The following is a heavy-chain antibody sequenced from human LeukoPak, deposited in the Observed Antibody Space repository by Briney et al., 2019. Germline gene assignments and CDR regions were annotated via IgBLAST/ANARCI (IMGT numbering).Heavy chain of an antibody. CDR2: INPSGGST. J-gene: IGHJ3*02. Sequence: ASVKVSCKASGYTFTSYYMHWVRQAPGQGLEWMGIINPSGGSTSYAQKFQGRVTMTRDTSTSTVYMELSSLRSEDTAVYYCARESTYYYDSSGYSAFDIWGQGTMVTASS. V-gene: IGHV1-46*01. D-gene: IGHD3-22*01. CDR3: ARESTYYYDSSGYSAFDI. CDR1: GYTFTSYY.